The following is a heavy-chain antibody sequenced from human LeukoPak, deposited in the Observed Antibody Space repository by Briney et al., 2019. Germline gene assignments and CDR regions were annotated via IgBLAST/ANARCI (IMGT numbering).Heavy chain of an antibody. D-gene: IGHD3-10*01. V-gene: IGHV3-33*01. CDR1: GFTFSSYG. CDR3: ARDGGYYYYGVDV. J-gene: IGHJ6*02. CDR2: IWYDGSNE. Sequence: GGSLRLSCAASGFTFSSYGLHWVRQAPGKGLDWVAVIWYDGSNEYYADSVKGRFTISRDNSKNTLYLQMNSLRVEDTAVHYCARDGGYYYYGVDVWGQGTTVTVSS.